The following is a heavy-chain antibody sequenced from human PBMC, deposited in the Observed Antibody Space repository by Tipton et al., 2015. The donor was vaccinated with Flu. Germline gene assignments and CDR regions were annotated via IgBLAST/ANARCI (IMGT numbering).Heavy chain of an antibody. CDR3: VRQTFYYDSSVYY. CDR1: GYRFTSYW. J-gene: IGHJ4*02. Sequence: EVQLVQSGAEVKKPGESLKIFCKGSGYRFTSYWIGWVRQMPGKGLEWMGSLHPGDSDTTYSPSFQGQVTISADKSISTAYLQWTSLKASDTAMYYCVRQTFYYDSSVYYWGQGTLVTVSS. CDR2: LHPGDSDT. D-gene: IGHD3-22*01. V-gene: IGHV5-51*01.